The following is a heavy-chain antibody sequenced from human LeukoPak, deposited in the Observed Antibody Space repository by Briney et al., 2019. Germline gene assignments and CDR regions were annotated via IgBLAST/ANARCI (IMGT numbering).Heavy chain of an antibody. CDR2: IHHSGST. Sequence: SETLSLTCAVSGGSLTTDNWWTWVRQPPGKGLEWIGEIHHSGSTNYNPSLKSRVTISIDKSKNQFSPKLTSVTAADTAVYYCARGYYHDSKWGQGILVTVSS. J-gene: IGHJ4*02. CDR3: ARGYYHDSK. D-gene: IGHD3-22*01. V-gene: IGHV4-4*02. CDR1: GGSLTTDNW.